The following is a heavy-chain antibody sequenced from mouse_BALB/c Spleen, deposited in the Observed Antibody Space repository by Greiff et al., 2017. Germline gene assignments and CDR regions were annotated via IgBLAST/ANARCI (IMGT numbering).Heavy chain of an antibody. D-gene: IGHD1-2*01. Sequence: EVQRVESGPELVKPGASVKISCKTSGYTFTEYTMHWVKQSHGKSLEWIGGINPNNGGTSYNQKFKGKATLTVDKSSSTAYMELRSLTSEDSAVYYCARSGDYGYGRTWFAYWGQGTLVTVSA. CDR2: INPNNGGT. J-gene: IGHJ3*01. V-gene: IGHV1-18*01. CDR3: ARSGDYGYGRTWFAY. CDR1: GYTFTEYT.